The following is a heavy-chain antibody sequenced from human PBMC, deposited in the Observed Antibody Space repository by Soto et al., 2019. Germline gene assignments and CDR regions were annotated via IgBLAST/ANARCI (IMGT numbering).Heavy chain of an antibody. CDR2: ISTYNGNT. Sequence: ASVKLTCKESGYGFVSYGIWWAQQAPEQGLECMGWISTYNGNTKYAQKLQGRVTMTTDTSTTTGYRELRSLRSDDTAVYYCARDRPTSSIRARDYYYAMDVWGQGTTVTVSS. D-gene: IGHD6-6*01. V-gene: IGHV1-18*01. CDR1: GYGFVSYG. CDR3: ARDRPTSSIRARDYYYAMDV. J-gene: IGHJ6*02.